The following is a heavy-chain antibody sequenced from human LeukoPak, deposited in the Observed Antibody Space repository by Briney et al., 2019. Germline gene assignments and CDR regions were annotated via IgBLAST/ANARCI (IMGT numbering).Heavy chain of an antibody. J-gene: IGHJ4*02. CDR1: GGSISTYY. CDR2: IYYSGST. Sequence: KSSETLSLTCFVSGGSISTYYWSWIRQPPGKGLEWIGYIYYSGSTNYNPSLKSRVTISVDTSKNQISLTLSSVTAADTAVYYCAGGGYCDISSCSAPLFDWWGQGTPVTVSS. V-gene: IGHV4-59*01. D-gene: IGHD2-15*01. CDR3: AGGGYCDISSCSAPLFDW.